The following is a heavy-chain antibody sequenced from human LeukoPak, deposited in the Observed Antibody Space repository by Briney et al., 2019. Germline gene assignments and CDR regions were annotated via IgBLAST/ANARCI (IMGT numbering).Heavy chain of an antibody. V-gene: IGHV1-46*01. CDR3: ATGRIGGIAARTGAFDY. CDR1: GYTFTSYY. CDR2: INPSGGST. J-gene: IGHJ4*02. D-gene: IGHD6-25*01. Sequence: LRASVKVSCKASGYTFTSYYMHWVRQAPGQGLEWMGVINPSGGSTSYAQKFQGRVTMTRDTSTSTVYMELSSLRSEDTAVYYCATGRIGGIAARTGAFDYWGQGTLVTVSS.